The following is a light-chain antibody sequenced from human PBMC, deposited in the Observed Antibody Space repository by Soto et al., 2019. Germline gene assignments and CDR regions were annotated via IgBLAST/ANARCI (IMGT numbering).Light chain of an antibody. J-gene: IGKJ1*01. CDR3: QQRTDWSWT. CDR2: DAS. Sequence: PGERATLSCRASQSVNGFLAWYQQKPGQAPRLLIFDASTRATGTPARFSGSASGTDFTLTISSLEPEDFAVYYCQQRTDWSWTFGQGTKVEI. V-gene: IGKV3-11*01. CDR1: QSVNGF.